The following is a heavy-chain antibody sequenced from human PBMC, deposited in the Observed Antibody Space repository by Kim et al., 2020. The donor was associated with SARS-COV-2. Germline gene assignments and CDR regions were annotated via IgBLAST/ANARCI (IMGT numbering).Heavy chain of an antibody. D-gene: IGHD3-10*01. CDR2: ISSSSSYI. V-gene: IGHV3-21*01. Sequence: GGSLRLSCAASGFTFSSYSMNWVRQAPGKGLEWVSSISSSSSYIYYADSVKGRFTISRDNAKNSLYLQMNSLRAEDTAVYYCARDLGVTMVRGACFDPWGQGTLVTVSS. CDR1: GFTFSSYS. J-gene: IGHJ5*02. CDR3: ARDLGVTMVRGACFDP.